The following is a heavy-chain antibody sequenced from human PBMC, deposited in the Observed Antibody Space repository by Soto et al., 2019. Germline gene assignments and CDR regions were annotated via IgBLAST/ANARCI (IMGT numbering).Heavy chain of an antibody. J-gene: IGHJ4*02. CDR2: ISYDGSNK. Sequence: PGGSLRLSCAASGFTFRSYAMHWVRQAPGKGLEWVAVISYDGSNKYYADSVKGRFTISRDNSKNTLYLQMNSLRAEDTAVYYCARALSDSSGYYYDYWGQGTLVTVSS. V-gene: IGHV3-30-3*01. CDR3: ARALSDSSGYYYDY. CDR1: GFTFRSYA. D-gene: IGHD3-22*01.